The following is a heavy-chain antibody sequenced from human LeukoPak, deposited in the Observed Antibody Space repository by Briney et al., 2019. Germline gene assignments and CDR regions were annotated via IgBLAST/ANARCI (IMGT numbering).Heavy chain of an antibody. CDR3: AKQSGYSYGNWFDP. J-gene: IGHJ5*02. Sequence: HTGRSLRLSCAAAGFTFSSYVMHWVRQAPGKWLEWVAFIRYDGSNKYYADSVKGRFTISRDNSKNTLYLQMNSLRAEDTAVYYCAKQSGYSYGNWFDPWGQGTLVTVSS. V-gene: IGHV3-33*08. CDR1: GFTFSSYV. D-gene: IGHD5-18*01. CDR2: IRYDGSNK.